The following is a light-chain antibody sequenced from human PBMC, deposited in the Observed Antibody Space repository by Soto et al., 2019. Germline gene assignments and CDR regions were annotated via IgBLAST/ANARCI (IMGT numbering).Light chain of an antibody. Sequence: QSVLTQPASVSGSSGQSITISCTGINSDVGGYNLVSWYQQHPGRAPKLIIYEGSKRPSGVSNRFSASKPDNTASLTISGLQAEDEADYYCCSYAGSTTYVLFGGGTKLTVL. CDR1: NSDVGGYNL. V-gene: IGLV2-23*01. J-gene: IGLJ2*01. CDR3: CSYAGSTTYVL. CDR2: EGS.